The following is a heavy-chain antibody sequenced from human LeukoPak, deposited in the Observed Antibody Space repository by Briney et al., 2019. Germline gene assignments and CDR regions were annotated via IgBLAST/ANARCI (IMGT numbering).Heavy chain of an antibody. D-gene: IGHD1-26*01. Sequence: SETLSLTCTVSGGSISSSSYYWGWIRQPPGTGLEWIGSIYYSGSTYYNLSLKSRVTISVDTSKNQFSLKLSSVTAADTAVYYCARLQGFESYYVFSLPWFDPWGQGTLVTVSS. CDR1: GGSISSSSYY. CDR3: ARLQGFESYYVFSLPWFDP. V-gene: IGHV4-39*01. J-gene: IGHJ5*02. CDR2: IYYSGST.